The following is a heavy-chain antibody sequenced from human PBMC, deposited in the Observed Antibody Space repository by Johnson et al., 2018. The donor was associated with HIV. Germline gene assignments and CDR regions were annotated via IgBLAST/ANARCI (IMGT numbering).Heavy chain of an antibody. CDR3: ARDKGGIVGYDAFDI. CDR2: IAHDESIT. CDR1: GFTFSNYA. D-gene: IGHD1-26*01. J-gene: IGHJ3*02. Sequence: QVQLVESGGGVVQPGRSLRLSCAASGFTFSNYAMHWVRQAPGKGLEWVAFIAHDESITHYADSVKGRFTMSRDNSKNTLYLQMNSLRAEDTAVYYCARDKGGIVGYDAFDIWGQGTMVTVSS. V-gene: IGHV3-30-3*01.